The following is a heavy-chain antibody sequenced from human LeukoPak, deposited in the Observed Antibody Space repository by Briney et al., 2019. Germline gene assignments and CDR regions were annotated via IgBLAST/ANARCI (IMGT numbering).Heavy chain of an antibody. Sequence: SETLSLTCAVSGGSINNHYWGWIRQPPGKGLQWIGDIYYTGKNNYNPSLKSRVTISLDTSKDHLSLKLTSALAADTAIYYCVRRDSGWNYFDYWGQGILVTVSS. CDR1: GGSINNHY. CDR3: VRRDSGWNYFDY. V-gene: IGHV4-59*08. CDR2: IYYTGKN. D-gene: IGHD5-12*01. J-gene: IGHJ4*02.